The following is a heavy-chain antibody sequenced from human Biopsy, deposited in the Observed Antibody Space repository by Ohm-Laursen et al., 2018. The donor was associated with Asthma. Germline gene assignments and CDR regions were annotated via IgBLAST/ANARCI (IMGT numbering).Heavy chain of an antibody. V-gene: IGHV3-23*01. CDR3: AKDRVAGRSYYFDY. J-gene: IGHJ4*02. CDR2: ITGSGSFT. D-gene: IGHD6-13*01. Sequence: SLRLSCAASGFTFSNYVMSWVRQAPGKGLEWVSSITGSGSFTYYADSVKGRFTISRDKSDNTLYLQMNSLRPEDTAVYYCAKDRVAGRSYYFDYWGQGSLVSVSS. CDR1: GFTFSNYV.